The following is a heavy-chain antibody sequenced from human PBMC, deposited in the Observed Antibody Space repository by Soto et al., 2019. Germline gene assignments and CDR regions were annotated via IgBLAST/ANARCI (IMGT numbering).Heavy chain of an antibody. V-gene: IGHV3-33*01. J-gene: IGHJ6*02. D-gene: IGHD2-15*01. CDR2: IWYDGSNK. Sequence: GGSLRLSCAASGFTFSSYGMHWVRQAPGKGLEWVAVIWYDGSNKYYADSVKGRFTISRDNSKNTLYLQMNSLRAEDTAVYYCARMHRSSQDSYYYYYGMDVWAQGTTVTVSS. CDR3: ARMHRSSQDSYYYYYGMDV. CDR1: GFTFSSYG.